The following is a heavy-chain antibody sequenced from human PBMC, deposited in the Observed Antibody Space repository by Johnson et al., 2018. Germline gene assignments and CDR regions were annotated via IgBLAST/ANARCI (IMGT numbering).Heavy chain of an antibody. Sequence: VQLVESGGGLVQPGWSLRLSCVASGFTFSNSWMDWVRQAPGKGLEWVANVNGDESEKYYVDAVKGRFTISRDNAKNSLFLQLNSLRPEDTGLYYCSRQLDGWGQGTLVIVTS. V-gene: IGHV3-7*01. CDR3: SRQLDG. CDR2: VNGDESEK. CDR1: GFTFSNSW. J-gene: IGHJ4*02. D-gene: IGHD3/OR15-3a*01.